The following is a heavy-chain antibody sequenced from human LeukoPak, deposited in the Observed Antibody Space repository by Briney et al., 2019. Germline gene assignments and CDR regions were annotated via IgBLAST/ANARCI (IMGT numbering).Heavy chain of an antibody. V-gene: IGHV4-59*12. Sequence: PSETLSLTCTVSGASISSYYWSWIRQPPGKGLEWIGFIYYSGSTNDNPSLKSRVTISVDTSKNQVSLNLSSVTAADTAVYYCARDRWFDPWGQGTLVTVSS. CDR2: IYYSGST. CDR1: GASISSYY. J-gene: IGHJ5*02. CDR3: ARDRWFDP.